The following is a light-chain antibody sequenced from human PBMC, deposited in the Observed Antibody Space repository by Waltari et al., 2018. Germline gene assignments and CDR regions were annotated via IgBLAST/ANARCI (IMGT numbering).Light chain of an antibody. V-gene: IGKV3-20*01. Sequence: EIMLTQSPGTLSLSPGERATLSCRASQSISRFLAWYQQKPGQAPRLLIYDASTRATGIPDRFSGSGSGTDFSLTISRLVPEDIAVYYCQKYGSLPATFGQGTKVEIK. CDR3: QKYGSLPAT. J-gene: IGKJ1*01. CDR2: DAS. CDR1: QSISRF.